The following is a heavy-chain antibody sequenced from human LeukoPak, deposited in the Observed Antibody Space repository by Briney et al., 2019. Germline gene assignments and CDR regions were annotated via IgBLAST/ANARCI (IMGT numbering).Heavy chain of an antibody. Sequence: ASVKVSCKASGYTFTSYYMHWVRQAPGQGLEWMGIINPRGGSTSYAQKFQGRVTMTRDTSTSTVYMELSSLRSEDTAVYYCARGAEEGYCSSTSCTPTNWFDPWGQGTLVTVSS. D-gene: IGHD2-2*01. V-gene: IGHV1-46*01. CDR3: ARGAEEGYCSSTSCTPTNWFDP. CDR2: INPRGGST. J-gene: IGHJ5*02. CDR1: GYTFTSYY.